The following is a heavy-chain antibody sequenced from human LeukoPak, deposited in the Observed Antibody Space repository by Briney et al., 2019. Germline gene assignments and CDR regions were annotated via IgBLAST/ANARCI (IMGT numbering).Heavy chain of an antibody. V-gene: IGHV4-59*01. CDR2: IYYSGST. D-gene: IGHD2-15*01. CDR1: GGSISSYY. J-gene: IGHJ4*02. CDR3: ARGGSRHYFDY. Sequence: SETLSLTCTVSGGSISSYYWSWIRQPPRKGLEWIGYIYYSGSTNYNPSLKSRVTISVDTSKNQFSLKLSSVTAADTAVYYCARGGSRHYFDYWGQGTLVTVSS.